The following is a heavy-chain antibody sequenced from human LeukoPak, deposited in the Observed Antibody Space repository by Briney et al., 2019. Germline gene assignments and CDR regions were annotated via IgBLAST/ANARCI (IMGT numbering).Heavy chain of an antibody. CDR2: ISTSSSYI. CDR1: GFTFSSYS. Sequence: GGPLRLSCAGSGFTFSSYSMNWVRQAPGKGLEWVSSISTSSSYIYYADSVKGRFTISRDNAKNSLYLQMNSLRAEDTAVYSCARGADGVSSNSRGWFDPWGQGTLVTVSS. D-gene: IGHD2-15*01. J-gene: IGHJ5*02. V-gene: IGHV3-21*01. CDR3: ARGADGVSSNSRGWFDP.